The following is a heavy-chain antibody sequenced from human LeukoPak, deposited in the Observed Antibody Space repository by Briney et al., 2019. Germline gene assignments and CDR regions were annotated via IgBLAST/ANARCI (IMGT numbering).Heavy chain of an antibody. CDR3: ARHSKDIVVVVAALNWFDP. CDR1: GGSISSSSYY. V-gene: IGHV4-39*01. Sequence: SETLSLTCTVSGGSISSSSYYWGWIRQPPGKGLEWIGSIYYSGSTYYNPSLKSRVTISVDTSKNQFSLKLSSLTAADTAVYYCARHSKDIVVVVAALNWFDPWGQGTLVTVSS. D-gene: IGHD2-15*01. J-gene: IGHJ5*02. CDR2: IYYSGST.